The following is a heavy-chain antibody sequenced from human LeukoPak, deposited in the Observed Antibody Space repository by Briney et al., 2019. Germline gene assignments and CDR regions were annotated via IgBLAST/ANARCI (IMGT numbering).Heavy chain of an antibody. J-gene: IGHJ4*02. CDR1: GYTFTGDY. Sequence: ASVKVSCKASGYTFTGDYMHWVRQAPGQGLEWMGWINTNSGGTKYAQKFQGRVTMTTDTSISTAVMELSRLKSDDTAVYYCARGQVLSLGSIDYWGQGTLVTVSS. V-gene: IGHV1-2*02. CDR2: INTNSGGT. CDR3: ARGQVLSLGSIDY. D-gene: IGHD4/OR15-4a*01.